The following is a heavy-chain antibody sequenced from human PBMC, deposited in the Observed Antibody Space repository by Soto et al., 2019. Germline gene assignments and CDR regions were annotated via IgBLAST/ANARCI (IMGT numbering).Heavy chain of an antibody. D-gene: IGHD3-9*01. CDR1: GGSISSSSYY. CDR2: IYYSGST. CDR3: AREVGYDIFTGWFDP. V-gene: IGHV4-39*02. J-gene: IGHJ5*02. Sequence: SETLSLTCTVSGGSISSSSYYWGWIRQPPGKGLEWIGSIYYSGSTYYNPSLKSRVTISVDTSKNQFSLKLSSVTAADTAVYYCAREVGYDIFTGWFDPWGQGTLVTVSS.